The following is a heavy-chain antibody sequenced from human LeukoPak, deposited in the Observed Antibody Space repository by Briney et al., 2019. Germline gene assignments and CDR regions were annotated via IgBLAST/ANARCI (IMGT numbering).Heavy chain of an antibody. CDR3: ARDLLITGVFDY. CDR1: GFTFSSYG. V-gene: IGHV3-30*19. D-gene: IGHD7-27*01. CDR2: ISYDGSNK. J-gene: IGHJ4*02. Sequence: PGGSLRLSCAASGFTFSSYGMHWVRQAPGKGLEWVAVISYDGSNKYYADSVKGRFTISRDNSKNTLYLQMNSLRAEDTAVYYCARDLLITGVFDYWGQGTLVTVSS.